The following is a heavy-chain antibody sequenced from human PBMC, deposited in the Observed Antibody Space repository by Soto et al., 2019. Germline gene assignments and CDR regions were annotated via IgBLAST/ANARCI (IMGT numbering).Heavy chain of an antibody. CDR3: AKDELYSGYDLSPNFDY. CDR1: GFTFDDYA. V-gene: IGHV3-9*01. CDR2: ISWNSGSI. Sequence: GGSLRLSCAASGFTFDDYAMHWVRQAPGKGLEWVSGISWNSGSIGYADSVKGRFTISRDNAKNSLYLQMNSLRAEDTALYYCAKDELYSGYDLSPNFDYWGQGTLVTVSS. J-gene: IGHJ4*02. D-gene: IGHD5-12*01.